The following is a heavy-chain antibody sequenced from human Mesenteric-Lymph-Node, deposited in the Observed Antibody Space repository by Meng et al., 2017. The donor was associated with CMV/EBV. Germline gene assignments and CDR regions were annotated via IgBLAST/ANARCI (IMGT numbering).Heavy chain of an antibody. CDR2: VYFSGTT. Sequence: SETLSLTCTVSGASISSSSYYWGWIRQPPGKGLEWIANVYFSGTTYDNPSLKSLFTISVDTSKNQFSLELRFVTAADTGVYYCARVLWGWYFDYWGQGILVTVSS. CDR3: ARVLWGWYFDY. D-gene: IGHD2-21*01. J-gene: IGHJ4*02. V-gene: IGHV4-39*07. CDR1: GASISSSSYY.